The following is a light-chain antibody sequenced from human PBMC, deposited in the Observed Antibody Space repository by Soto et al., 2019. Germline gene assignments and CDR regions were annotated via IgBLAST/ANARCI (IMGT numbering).Light chain of an antibody. J-gene: IGKJ1*01. CDR3: QQYYSYPPWT. V-gene: IGKV1-5*01. CDR1: QTINRW. Sequence: EIQMTKSPSTLSASIGDRVTITCRASQTINRWLAWHQQKPGKAPKLLIYAASTLQSGVPSRFSGSGSGTDFTLTISCLQSEDFATYYCQQYYSYPPWTFGQGTKVDIK. CDR2: AAS.